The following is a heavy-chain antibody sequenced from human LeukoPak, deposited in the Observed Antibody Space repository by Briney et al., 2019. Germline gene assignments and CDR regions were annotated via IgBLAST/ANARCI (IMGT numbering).Heavy chain of an antibody. CDR2: MYPGDSDN. CDR3: ARLGSSNNWFDP. V-gene: IGHV5-51*01. Sequence: GESLKISCKASGYRFSSYWIGWVRQMPGKGLEWMGIMYPGDSDNRYSPSFQGQVTISADKSISTAYLQWNSLKASDTAMYYCARLGSSNNWFDPWGQGTLVTVSS. J-gene: IGHJ5*02. CDR1: GYRFSSYW. D-gene: IGHD6-13*01.